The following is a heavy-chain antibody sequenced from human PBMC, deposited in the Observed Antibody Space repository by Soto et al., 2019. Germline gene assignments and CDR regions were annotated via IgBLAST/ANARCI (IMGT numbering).Heavy chain of an antibody. D-gene: IGHD3-10*01. J-gene: IGHJ4*02. CDR3: ARGRTYYYGSGSQKQTYYFDY. CDR2: INHSGST. CDR1: GGSFSGYY. V-gene: IGHV4-34*01. Sequence: QVQLQQWGAGLLKPSETLSLTCAVYGGSFSGYYWSWIRQPPGKGLEWIGEINHSGSTNYNPSLKSRVTISVDTSKNQFSLKLSSVTAADTAVYYCARGRTYYYGSGSQKQTYYFDYWGQGTLVTVSS.